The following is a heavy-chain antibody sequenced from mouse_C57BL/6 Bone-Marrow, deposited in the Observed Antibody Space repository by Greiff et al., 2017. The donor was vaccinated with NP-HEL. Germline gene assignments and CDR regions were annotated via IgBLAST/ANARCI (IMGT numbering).Heavy chain of an antibody. D-gene: IGHD3-2*02. CDR2: IWPGGGT. J-gene: IGHJ3*01. V-gene: IGHV2-9-1*01. Sequence: VQLKESGPGLVAPSQSLSITCTVSGFSLTSYAISWVRQPPGKGLEWLGVIWPGGGTNYNSALKSRLSISKDNSKSQVFLKMNSLQTDDTARYYCARTPDSSGYVAWFAYWGQGTLVTVSA. CDR3: ARTPDSSGYVAWFAY. CDR1: GFSLTSYA.